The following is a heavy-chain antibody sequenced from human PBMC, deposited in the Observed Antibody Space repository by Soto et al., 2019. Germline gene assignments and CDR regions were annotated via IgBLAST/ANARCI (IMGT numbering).Heavy chain of an antibody. J-gene: IGHJ6*02. Sequence: SETLSLTCTVPGASISSGGYYWSWIRQHPGKCLEWIGYIYYSGSTYYNPSLKSRVTISVDTSKNQFSLKLSSVTAADTAVYYCARDKGIAAAGKYYYYGMDVWGQGTTVTVSS. D-gene: IGHD6-13*01. CDR2: IYYSGST. CDR3: ARDKGIAAAGKYYYYGMDV. V-gene: IGHV4-31*03. CDR1: GASISSGGYY.